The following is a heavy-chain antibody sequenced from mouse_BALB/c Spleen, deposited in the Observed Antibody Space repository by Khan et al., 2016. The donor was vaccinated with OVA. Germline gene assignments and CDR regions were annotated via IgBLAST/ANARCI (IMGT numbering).Heavy chain of an antibody. V-gene: IGHV3-2*02. CDR2: ISYSGST. D-gene: IGHD2-4*01. J-gene: IGHJ3*01. Sequence: EVQLQESGPGLAKPSQSLSLTCTVTGYSITSDYAWNWIRQFPGNKLEWMGYISYSGSTTYNPTLKSRTSITRDTSKNQYFQQLNSMTTEDTATYCCARRITYWGQGTLVTVSA. CDR1: GYSITSDYA. CDR3: ARRITY.